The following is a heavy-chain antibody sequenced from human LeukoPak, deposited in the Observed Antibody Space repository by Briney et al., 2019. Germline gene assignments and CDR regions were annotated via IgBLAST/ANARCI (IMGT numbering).Heavy chain of an antibody. J-gene: IGHJ3*02. CDR2: ISGSGGST. CDR3: AKLAAGNDAFDI. CDR1: GFTFSSYA. D-gene: IGHD6-13*01. Sequence: GGSLRLFCAASGFTFSSYAMSGVRQAPGKGLEWVSAISGSGGSTYYADSVEGRFTISRDNSKNTLYLQMNSLRAEDTAVYYCAKLAAGNDAFDIWGQGTMVTVSS. V-gene: IGHV3-23*01.